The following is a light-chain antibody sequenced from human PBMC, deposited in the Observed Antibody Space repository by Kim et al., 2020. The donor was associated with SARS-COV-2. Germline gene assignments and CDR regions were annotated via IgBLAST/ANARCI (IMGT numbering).Light chain of an antibody. Sequence: EIVLTQSPGTLSLSPGERATLSCRASQSVSSSYLAWYQQKPGHAPRLLIYGASSRATGIPDRFSGSGSGTDFTLTISRLETEDFAVYYCQQYGSSPRTFGQGTKVDIK. CDR3: QQYGSSPRT. CDR1: QSVSSSY. CDR2: GAS. J-gene: IGKJ1*01. V-gene: IGKV3-20*01.